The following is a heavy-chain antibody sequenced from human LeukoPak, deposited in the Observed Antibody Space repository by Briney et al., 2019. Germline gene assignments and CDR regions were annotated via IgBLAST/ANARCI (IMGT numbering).Heavy chain of an antibody. CDR1: GYTFTSYD. CDR2: MNPNSGNT. Sequence: ASVKVSCKASGYTFTSYDINWVRQATGQGLEWMGWMNPNSGNTGYAQKFQGRVTMTRNTSISTAYMELSSLRSEDTAVYYCARSLPYYSGSYFPHDYWGQGTLVTVSS. J-gene: IGHJ4*02. D-gene: IGHD1-26*01. V-gene: IGHV1-8*01. CDR3: ARSLPYYSGSYFPHDY.